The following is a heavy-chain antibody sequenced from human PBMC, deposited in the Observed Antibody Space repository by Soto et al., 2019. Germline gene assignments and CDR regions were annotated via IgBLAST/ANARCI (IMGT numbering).Heavy chain of an antibody. Sequence: QVQLVESGGGVVQPGTSLRLSCVVSGFTLSNTGVHWVRQAPGKGLEWVAMISHDGFSQHYVDSVRGRFTISRDNSKNTLYLQMDSLRPADTSVYYCAKDWGSSGWFNWFDSWGQGTLVIVSS. J-gene: IGHJ5*01. CDR3: AKDWGSSGWFNWFDS. D-gene: IGHD6-13*01. CDR1: GFTLSNTG. V-gene: IGHV3-30*18. CDR2: ISHDGFSQ.